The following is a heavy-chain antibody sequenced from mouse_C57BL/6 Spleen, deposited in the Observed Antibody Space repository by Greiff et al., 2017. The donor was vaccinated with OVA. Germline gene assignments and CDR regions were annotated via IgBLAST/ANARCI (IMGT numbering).Heavy chain of an antibody. CDR3: VRDDYYGSSYYAMDY. CDR1: GFTFNTYA. Sequence: EVHVVESGGGLVQPKGSLKLSCAASGFTFNTYAMHWVRQAPGKGLEWVARIRSKSSNYATYYADSVKDRFTISRSDSQSMLYLQMNNMKTEDASMYYCVRDDYYGSSYYAMDYWGQGTSVTVSS. J-gene: IGHJ4*01. D-gene: IGHD1-1*01. CDR2: IRSKSSNYAT. V-gene: IGHV10-3*01.